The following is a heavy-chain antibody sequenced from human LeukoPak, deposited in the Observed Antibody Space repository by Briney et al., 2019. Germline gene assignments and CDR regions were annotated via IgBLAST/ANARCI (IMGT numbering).Heavy chain of an antibody. J-gene: IGHJ6*03. Sequence: SETLSLTCAVYGGSFSGYYWSWIRQPPGKGLEWIGEIYRSGSANYNPSLKSRVTISVDTSKNQFSLKLNSVTAADTAVYYCARTVPTDDYNNYVVGGFYMDVWGKGTTVTISS. V-gene: IGHV4-34*01. CDR1: GGSFSGYY. CDR3: ARTVPTDDYNNYVVGGFYMDV. CDR2: IYRSGSA. D-gene: IGHD4-11*01.